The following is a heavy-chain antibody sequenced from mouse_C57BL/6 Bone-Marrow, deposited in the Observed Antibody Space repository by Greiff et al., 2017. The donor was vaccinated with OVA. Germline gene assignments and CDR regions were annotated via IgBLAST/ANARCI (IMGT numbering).Heavy chain of an antibody. D-gene: IGHD6-1*01. Sequence: QVQLQQPGAELVMPGASVKLSCKASGYTFTSYWMHWVKQRPGQGLEWIGEIDPSASYTHYNQKFQGKSTLTVDQSSSTAYMQLSSLTSEDSAVYYCAREPLGFDYWGQGTTLTVSS. V-gene: IGHV1-69*01. CDR3: AREPLGFDY. J-gene: IGHJ2*01. CDR2: IDPSASYT. CDR1: GYTFTSYW.